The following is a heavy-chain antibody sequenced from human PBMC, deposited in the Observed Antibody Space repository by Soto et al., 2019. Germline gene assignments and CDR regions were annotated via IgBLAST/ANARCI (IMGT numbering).Heavy chain of an antibody. J-gene: IGHJ3*02. Sequence: SETLSLTCTVSGGSISSTSYSWGWIRQPPGKGLEWIGSIYYSGNTYYNPSLKSRVTISVDTSKNQFSLKLSSVTAAETAVYYCARYLFLTVTTMDGAFDIWGQGTMLTVSS. CDR3: ARYLFLTVTTMDGAFDI. CDR1: GGSISSTSYS. D-gene: IGHD4-17*01. CDR2: IYYSGNT. V-gene: IGHV4-39*01.